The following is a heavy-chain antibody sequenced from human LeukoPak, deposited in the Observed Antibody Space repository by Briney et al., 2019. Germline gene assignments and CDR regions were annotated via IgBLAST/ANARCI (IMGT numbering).Heavy chain of an antibody. J-gene: IGHJ4*02. CDR1: GYTLTAYY. D-gene: IGHD1-26*01. CDR2: INPRTGGT. CDR3: ASIRGAATFDY. Sequence: GASVKVSCKASGYTLTAYYMGWVRQAPGQGLEWMGRINPRTGGTSYAVKFQGRVTMTRDTSISTAYMELSRLRSDDTAVYYCASIRGAATFDYWGQGTLVTVSS. V-gene: IGHV1-2*06.